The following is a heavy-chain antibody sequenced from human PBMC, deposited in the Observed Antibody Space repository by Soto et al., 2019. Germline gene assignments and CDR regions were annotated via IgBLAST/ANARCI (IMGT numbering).Heavy chain of an antibody. CDR2: IYPGNSDA. J-gene: IGHJ5*02. Sequence: GESLKISWQASGYNFTTYWIAWVRQMSGKGFEYMGIIYPGNSDARYSPSFQGQVTFSADKSISTAYLHWSSLKASDTAMYYCARHGFYGDYASNYFDPWGQGTLVTVSS. D-gene: IGHD4-17*01. V-gene: IGHV5-51*01. CDR1: GYNFTTYW. CDR3: ARHGFYGDYASNYFDP.